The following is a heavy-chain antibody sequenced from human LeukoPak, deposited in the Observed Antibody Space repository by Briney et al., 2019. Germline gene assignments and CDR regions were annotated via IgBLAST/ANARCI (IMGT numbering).Heavy chain of an antibody. CDR3: ARRGYCSSTSCYYNWFDP. CDR1: GGSISSGGYC. CDR2: IYYSGST. Sequence: PSETLSLTCTVSGGSISSGGYCRSWIRQHPGKGLEWIGYIYYSGSTYYNPSLKSRVTISVDTSKNQFSLKLSSVTAADTAVYYCARRGYCSSTSCYYNWFDPWGQGTLVTVSS. J-gene: IGHJ5*02. D-gene: IGHD2-2*01. V-gene: IGHV4-31*03.